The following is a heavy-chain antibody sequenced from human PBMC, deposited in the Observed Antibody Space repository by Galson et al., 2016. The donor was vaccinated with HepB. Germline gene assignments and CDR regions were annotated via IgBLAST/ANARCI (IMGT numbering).Heavy chain of an antibody. D-gene: IGHD5/OR15-5a*01. V-gene: IGHV3-53*01. CDR3: ARDIYEGAMDV. CDR1: GFSVSRNY. CDR2: IYSDGRT. Sequence: SLRLSCAASGFSVSRNYMTWVRQAPGKELEWVSSIYSDGRTYYADSVKGRFTISRANSKNTLFLQMNGLRADDTAVYYCARDIYEGAMDVWGKGTTVTVSS. J-gene: IGHJ6*03.